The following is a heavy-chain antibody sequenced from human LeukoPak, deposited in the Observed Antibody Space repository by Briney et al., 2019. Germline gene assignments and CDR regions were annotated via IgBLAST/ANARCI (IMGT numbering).Heavy chain of an antibody. D-gene: IGHD6-13*01. Sequence: GGSLRLSCAASGFTFSSYAMSWVRQAPGKGLEWVSAISGSGGSTYYADSVKGRFTISRDNSKNTLYLQMNSLRAEDTAVYYCAIMGRYSSSWYGSDYYGMDVWGQGTTVTVSS. J-gene: IGHJ6*02. CDR1: GFTFSSYA. V-gene: IGHV3-23*01. CDR2: ISGSGGST. CDR3: AIMGRYSSSWYGSDYYGMDV.